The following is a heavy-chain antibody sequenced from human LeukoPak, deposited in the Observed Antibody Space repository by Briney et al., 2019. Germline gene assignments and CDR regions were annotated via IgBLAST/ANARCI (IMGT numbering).Heavy chain of an antibody. CDR1: GGSVSSGSYY. V-gene: IGHV4-61*01. D-gene: IGHD2-15*01. CDR3: ARDWVALSYYYYGMDV. J-gene: IGHJ6*02. Sequence: PSETLSLTCTVSGGSVSSGSYYWSWIRQPPGKGLEWIGYIYYSGSTNYNPSLKSRVTISVDTSKNQFSLKLSSVTAADTAVYYCARDWVALSYYYYGMDVWGQGTTVTVSS. CDR2: IYYSGST.